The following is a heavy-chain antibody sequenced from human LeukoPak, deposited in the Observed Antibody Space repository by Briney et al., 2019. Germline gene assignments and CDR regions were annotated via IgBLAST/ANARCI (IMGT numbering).Heavy chain of an antibody. J-gene: IGHJ6*03. CDR3: ARDLGRRCSGGRCYYYSHYMDV. D-gene: IGHD2-15*01. CDR2: ISTYNGNT. Sequence: ASVKASCKASGYTFTSYTMNWVRQAPGQGLEWMGWISTYNGNTNYAQKLQGRVTMTTDTSTSTAYMELRSLRSDDTAVYYCARDLGRRCSGGRCYYYSHYMDVWGKGTTVTISS. CDR1: GYTFTSYT. V-gene: IGHV1-18*01.